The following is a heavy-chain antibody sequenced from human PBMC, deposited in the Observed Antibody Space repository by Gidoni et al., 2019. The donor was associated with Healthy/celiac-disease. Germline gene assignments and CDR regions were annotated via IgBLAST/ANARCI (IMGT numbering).Heavy chain of an antibody. D-gene: IGHD3-22*01. CDR1: GSTFTSYG. V-gene: IGHV1-18*01. CDR2: ISAYNGNT. CDR3: ARVSVTMIVVVITQLDY. J-gene: IGHJ4*02. Sequence: QVQLVQSGAEVKKPGASVKVSCKASGSTFTSYGISWVRQAPGQGLEWMGWISAYNGNTNYAQKLQGRVTMTTDTSTSTAYMELRSLRSDDTAVYYCARVSVTMIVVVITQLDYWGQGTLVTVSS.